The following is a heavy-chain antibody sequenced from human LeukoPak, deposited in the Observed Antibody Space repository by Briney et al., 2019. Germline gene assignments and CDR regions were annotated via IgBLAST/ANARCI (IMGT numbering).Heavy chain of an antibody. CDR1: GFTFSNYG. Sequence: GGSLRLSCAASGFTFSNYGMNWVRQAPGKGLEWASTFSGSGGNTYYADSVKGRFTISRDNSKNTLYLQMNSLRAEDTAVYYCAKSGLNRFDYWGQGTLVTVSS. J-gene: IGHJ4*02. D-gene: IGHD2-15*01. V-gene: IGHV3-23*01. CDR3: AKSGLNRFDY. CDR2: FSGSGGNT.